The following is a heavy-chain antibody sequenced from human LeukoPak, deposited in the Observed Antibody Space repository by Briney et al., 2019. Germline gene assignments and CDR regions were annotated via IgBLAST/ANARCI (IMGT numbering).Heavy chain of an antibody. CDR2: ISYDGSNK. CDR1: GFTFSSYA. CDR3: ARGGPGRIQLWLRRSVGDY. Sequence: PGGSLRLSCAASGFTFSSYAMHWVRQAPGKGLEWVAVISYDGSNKYYADSVKGRFTISRDNSKNTLYLQMNSLRAEDTAVYYYARGGPGRIQLWLRRSVGDYWGQRTLVTVSS. J-gene: IGHJ4*02. V-gene: IGHV3-30*04. D-gene: IGHD5-18*01.